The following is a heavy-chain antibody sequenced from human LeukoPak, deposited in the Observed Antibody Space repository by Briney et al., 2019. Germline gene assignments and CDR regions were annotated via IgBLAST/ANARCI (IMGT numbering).Heavy chain of an antibody. CDR2: IKSKTDGGTT. D-gene: IGHD2-8*01. CDR3: TTLYGYFDY. CDR1: GFTFRNAW. J-gene: IGHJ4*02. V-gene: IGHV3-15*01. Sequence: GGSLRLFCAASGFTFRNAWMSWAPQAPGKGLEWVGRIKSKTDGGTTDYAAPVKGRFTISRDDSKNTLYLQMNSLKTEDTAVYYCTTLYGYFDYWGQGTLVTVSS.